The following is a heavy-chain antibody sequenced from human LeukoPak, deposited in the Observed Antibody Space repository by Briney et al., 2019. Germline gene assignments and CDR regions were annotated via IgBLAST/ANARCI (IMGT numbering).Heavy chain of an antibody. CDR3: AKDRPAFRGSGFLAYFDY. CDR2: IRYDGSNK. V-gene: IGHV3-30*02. Sequence: PGGSLRLSCAASGFTFSSYGMLGLRQAPAKGLEWVAFIRYDGSNKFYADSVKGRFTISRDNSKNTLYLQMNSLRAVDTAVYYWAKDRPAFRGSGFLAYFDYWGQGTLVTVSS. J-gene: IGHJ4*02. CDR1: GFTFSSYG. D-gene: IGHD6-19*01.